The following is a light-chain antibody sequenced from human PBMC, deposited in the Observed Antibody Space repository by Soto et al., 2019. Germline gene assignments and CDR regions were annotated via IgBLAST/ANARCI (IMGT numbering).Light chain of an antibody. V-gene: IGKV1-39*01. J-gene: IGKJ2*01. CDR2: AAS. CDR1: QTISTY. CDR3: QQSSNIPYT. Sequence: DLQMTQSPSSLSASVGDRVTITCRASQTISTYLNWYQQNPGKAPKLLIYAASSLQSGVPSRFSGSGSGKDFTLTISSLQPEDFATYYCQQSSNIPYTFGQGTKLEIK.